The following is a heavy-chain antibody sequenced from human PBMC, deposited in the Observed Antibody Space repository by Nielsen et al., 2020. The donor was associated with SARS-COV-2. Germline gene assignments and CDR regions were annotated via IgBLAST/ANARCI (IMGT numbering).Heavy chain of an antibody. CDR3: ARGHYFGSGSPRIYYGMDV. D-gene: IGHD3-10*01. Sequence: GESLKISCAASGFTFDDYGMSWVRQAPGKGLEWVSGINWNGGSTGYADSVKGRFTISRDNAKNSLYLQMKNLRVEDTAVYYCARGHYFGSGSPRIYYGMDVWGQGTTVTVSS. V-gene: IGHV3-20*04. CDR2: INWNGGST. J-gene: IGHJ6*02. CDR1: GFTFDDYG.